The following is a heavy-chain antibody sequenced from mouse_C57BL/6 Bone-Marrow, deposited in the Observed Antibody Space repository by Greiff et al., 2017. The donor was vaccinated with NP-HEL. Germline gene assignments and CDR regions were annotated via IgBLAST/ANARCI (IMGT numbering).Heavy chain of an antibody. CDR2: IHPNSGST. CDR1: GYTFTSYW. Sequence: QVQLQQPGAELVKPGASVKLSCKASGYTFTSYWMHWVKQRPGQGLEWIGMIHPNSGSTNYNEKIKSKATLTVDKSSSTAYMQLSSLTAEDSAVYYCARKVLLGFDYWGQGTTPTVSS. D-gene: IGHD2-10*01. J-gene: IGHJ2*01. V-gene: IGHV1-64*01. CDR3: ARKVLLGFDY.